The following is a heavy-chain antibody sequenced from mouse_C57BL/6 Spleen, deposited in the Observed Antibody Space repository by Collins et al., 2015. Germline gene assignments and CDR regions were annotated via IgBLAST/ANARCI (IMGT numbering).Heavy chain of an antibody. CDR3: ARPITTVVATPYAMDY. Sequence: LVKPGASVKMSCKASGYTFTSYWITWVKQRPGQGLEWIGDIYPGSGSTNYNEKFKSKATLTVDTSSSTAYMQLSSLTSEDSAVYYCARPITTVVATPYAMDYWGQGTSVTVSS. J-gene: IGHJ4*01. D-gene: IGHD1-1*01. CDR1: GYTFTSYW. CDR2: IYPGSGST. V-gene: IGHV1-55*01.